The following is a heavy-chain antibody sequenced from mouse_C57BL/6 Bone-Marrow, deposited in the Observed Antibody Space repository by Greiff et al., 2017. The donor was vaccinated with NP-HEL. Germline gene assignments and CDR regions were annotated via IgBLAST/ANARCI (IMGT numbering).Heavy chain of an antibody. CDR1: GFNIKDDY. Sequence: VQLQQSGAELVRPGASVKLSCTASGFNIKDDYMHWVKQRPEQGLEWIGWIDPDNGDTEYASKFQGKATITADTSSNTAYLQLSSLTSEDTAVYYCTTGVWFAYWGQGTLVTVSA. CDR2: IDPDNGDT. V-gene: IGHV14-4*01. CDR3: TTGVWFAY. J-gene: IGHJ3*01.